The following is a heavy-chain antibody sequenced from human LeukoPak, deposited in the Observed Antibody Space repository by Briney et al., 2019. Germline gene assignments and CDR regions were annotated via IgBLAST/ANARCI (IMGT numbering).Heavy chain of an antibody. J-gene: IGHJ1*01. CDR3: ARLLKLGSTADTAMVGYFQH. CDR2: IYYSGST. Sequence: SETLSLTCTVSGGSISSYYWSWIRQPPGKGLEWIGYIYYSGSTNYNPSLKSRVTISVDTSKNQFSLKLSSVTAADTAVYYCARLLKLGSTADTAMVGYFQHWGQGTLVTVSS. V-gene: IGHV4-59*01. D-gene: IGHD5-18*01. CDR1: GGSISSYY.